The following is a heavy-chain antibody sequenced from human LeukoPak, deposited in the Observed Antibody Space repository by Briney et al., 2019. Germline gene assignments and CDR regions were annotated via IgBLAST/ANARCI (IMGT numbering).Heavy chain of an antibody. Sequence: PSQTLSLTCAVSGGSISSGGYSWRWIRQPPGKGLEWIGYIYHSGSTYYNPSLKSRVTISVDRSKNQFSLKLSSVTAADTAVYYCASIAAAGGWFDPWGQGTLVTVSS. J-gene: IGHJ5*02. V-gene: IGHV4-30-2*01. CDR2: IYHSGST. CDR3: ASIAAAGGWFDP. CDR1: GGSISSGGYS. D-gene: IGHD6-13*01.